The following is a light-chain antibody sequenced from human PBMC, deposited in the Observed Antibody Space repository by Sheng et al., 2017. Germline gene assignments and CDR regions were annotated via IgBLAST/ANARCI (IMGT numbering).Light chain of an antibody. J-gene: IGKJ2*01. V-gene: IGKV3-20*01. CDR1: QSVNSRY. CDR3: QQYGTSPYS. Sequence: EIVLTQSPGTLSLSPGERAILSCRASQSVNSRYFAWYQVKPGQAPRLLITGTSTRATGIPDRFSGSGSGTDFTLTITRLEPQDFAVYYCQQYGTSPYSFGQGTRLEIK. CDR2: GTS.